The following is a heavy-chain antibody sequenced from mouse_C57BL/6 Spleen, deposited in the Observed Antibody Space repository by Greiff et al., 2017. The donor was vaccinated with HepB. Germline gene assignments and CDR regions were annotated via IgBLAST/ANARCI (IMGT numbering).Heavy chain of an antibody. V-gene: IGHV5-6*01. Sequence: EVMLVESGGDLVKPGGSLKLSCAASGFTFSSYGMSWVRQTPDKRLEWVATISSGGSYTYYPDSVKGRFTISRDNAKNTLYLQMSSLKSEDTAMYYCARLTTVVAGAMDYWGQGTSVTGSS. CDR3: ARLTTVVAGAMDY. CDR1: GFTFSSYG. CDR2: ISSGGSYT. J-gene: IGHJ4*01. D-gene: IGHD1-1*01.